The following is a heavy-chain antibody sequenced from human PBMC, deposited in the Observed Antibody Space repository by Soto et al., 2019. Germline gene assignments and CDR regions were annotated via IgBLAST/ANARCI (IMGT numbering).Heavy chain of an antibody. J-gene: IGHJ4*02. D-gene: IGHD5-12*01. CDR2: VKDGGHT. Sequence: QVQLQQWGAGLLKPSETLSLNCAVTGGSLSGYYWSWIRQPPGKGLEWIGEVKDGGHTNYSPSLRGRVTISSDTPNDHFSLRLNSVSAADMGVYSCARGQEGVVATHWDQGSLVTVSS. CDR3: ARGQEGVVATH. CDR1: GGSLSGYY. V-gene: IGHV4-34*01.